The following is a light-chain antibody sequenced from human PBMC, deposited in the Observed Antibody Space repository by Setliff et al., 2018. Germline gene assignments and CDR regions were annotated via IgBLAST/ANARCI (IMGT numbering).Light chain of an antibody. CDR3: QVWDSGSEHYV. J-gene: IGLJ1*01. V-gene: IGLV3-21*04. Sequence: SNELTQPPSVPVAPGKTARITCGGNNIGGKSVNWYQQKPGQAPVLVIYYDSDRPSGIPERFFGSNSGNTATLTISRVEAGDEADYYCQVWDSGSEHYVFGTGTKV. CDR1: NIGGKS. CDR2: YDS.